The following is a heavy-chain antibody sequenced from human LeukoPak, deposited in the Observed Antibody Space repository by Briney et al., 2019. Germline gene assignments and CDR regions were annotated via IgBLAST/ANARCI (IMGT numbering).Heavy chain of an antibody. Sequence: PSETLSLTCTVSGGSISSGDYYWSWLRQPPGRGLEWIGYIYYSGSTYYNPSLKSRVTISVDTSKNQFSLKLSSVTAADTAVYYCAREYGSGSYSYFDYWGQGTLVTVSS. J-gene: IGHJ4*02. V-gene: IGHV4-30-4*01. CDR3: AREYGSGSYSYFDY. CDR1: GGSISSGDYY. CDR2: IYYSGST. D-gene: IGHD3-10*01.